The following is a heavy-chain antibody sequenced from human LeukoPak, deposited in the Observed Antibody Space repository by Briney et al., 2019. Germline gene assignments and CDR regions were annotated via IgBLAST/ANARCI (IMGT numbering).Heavy chain of an antibody. CDR2: IYTSGST. V-gene: IGHV4-4*07. CDR1: GGSISSYY. Sequence: SETLSLTCTVSGGSISSYYCSWIRQPAGKGLEWIGRIYTSGSTNYNPSLKSRVTMSVDTSKNQFSLKLSSVTAADTAVYYCARALASSPTYYYYYMDVWGKGTTVTVSS. CDR3: ARALASSPTYYYYYMDV. J-gene: IGHJ6*03. D-gene: IGHD6-13*01.